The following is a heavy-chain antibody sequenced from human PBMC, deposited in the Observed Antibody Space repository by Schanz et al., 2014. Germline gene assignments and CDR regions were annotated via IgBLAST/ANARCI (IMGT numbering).Heavy chain of an antibody. Sequence: QVQLVESGGGVVQPGRSLRLSCAASGFTFRSYGMHWVRQAPGKGLEWVALISYDGSSKNHADSVQGRFTISRDNSMNTLHLQMDGLRVEDTAVYYCARDAVALVPEYFMDVWGKGTPVTVSS. CDR3: ARDAVALVPEYFMDV. D-gene: IGHD2-15*01. CDR2: ISYDGSSK. CDR1: GFTFRSYG. V-gene: IGHV3-33*01. J-gene: IGHJ6*03.